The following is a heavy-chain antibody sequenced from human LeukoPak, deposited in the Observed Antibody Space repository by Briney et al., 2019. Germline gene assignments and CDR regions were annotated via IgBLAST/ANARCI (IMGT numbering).Heavy chain of an antibody. V-gene: IGHV4-39*07. CDR1: GGSISSSSYY. CDR2: IYYSGST. CDR3: ARVVGYYYATSSDY. J-gene: IGHJ4*02. D-gene: IGHD3-22*01. Sequence: SEALSLTCTVSGGSISSSSYYWGWIRQPPGKGLEWIGSIYYSGSTYYNPSLKSRVTISVDTSKNQFSLKLSSVTAADTAVYYCARVVGYYYATSSDYWGQGTLVTVSS.